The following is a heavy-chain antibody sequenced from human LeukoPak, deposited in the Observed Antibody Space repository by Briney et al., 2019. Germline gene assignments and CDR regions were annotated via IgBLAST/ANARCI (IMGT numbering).Heavy chain of an antibody. CDR3: AKGTLGDYRAGPDY. J-gene: IGHJ4*02. Sequence: GGSLRLSCAASGFTFDDYAMHWVRQVPGKGLEWVSFISWDGGSTYYADSVKGRFTISRDNSKNSLYLQMNSLRAEDTALYYCAKGTLGDYRAGPDYWGRGTLVTVSS. CDR2: ISWDGGST. D-gene: IGHD4-17*01. V-gene: IGHV3-43D*03. CDR1: GFTFDDYA.